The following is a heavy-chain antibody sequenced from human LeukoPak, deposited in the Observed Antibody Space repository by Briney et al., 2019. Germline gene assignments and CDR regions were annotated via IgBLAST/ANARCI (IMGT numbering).Heavy chain of an antibody. V-gene: IGHV1-18*01. J-gene: IGHJ5*02. CDR2: ISAYNGNT. CDR3: ARAPLYISFDP. Sequence: ASVTVSCKASGYTFTSYGISWVRQAPGRGLEWMGWISAYNGNTNYAQKLRGRVTMTTDTSTSTAYMELRSLRSEDTAVNYCARAPLYISFDPWGQGTLVTVSS. CDR1: GYTFTSYG. D-gene: IGHD1-14*01.